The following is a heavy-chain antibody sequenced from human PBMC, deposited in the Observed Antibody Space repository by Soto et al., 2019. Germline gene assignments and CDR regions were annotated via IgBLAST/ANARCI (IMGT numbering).Heavy chain of an antibody. V-gene: IGHV3-23*01. CDR2: ISGSGGST. CDR1: GFTFSSYA. Sequence: GGSLRLSCAASGFTFSSYAMSWVRQAPGKGLEWVSAISGSGGSTYYADSVKGRFTISRDNSKNTLYLQMNSLRAEDTAVYYCAKDQNIQLWPRYYYYGMDVWGQGTTVTV. D-gene: IGHD5-18*01. J-gene: IGHJ6*02. CDR3: AKDQNIQLWPRYYYYGMDV.